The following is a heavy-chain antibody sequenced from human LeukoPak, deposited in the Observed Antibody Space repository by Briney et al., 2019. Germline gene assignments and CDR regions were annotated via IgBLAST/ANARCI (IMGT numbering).Heavy chain of an antibody. CDR1: GYSFTCYW. CDR3: ARVVGATTSFYYYYMDV. CDR2: IYPGDSDT. D-gene: IGHD1-26*01. J-gene: IGHJ6*03. V-gene: IGHV5-51*01. Sequence: GESLKISCXGSGYSFTCYWIGWVRQMAGKGLGWMRIIYPGDSDTRYSPSFQGQVTISADKSISTAYLQWSSLKASDTAMYYCARVVGATTSFYYYYMDVWGKGTTVTVSS.